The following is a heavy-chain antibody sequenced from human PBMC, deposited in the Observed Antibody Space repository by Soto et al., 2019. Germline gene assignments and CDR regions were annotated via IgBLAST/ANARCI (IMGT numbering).Heavy chain of an antibody. D-gene: IGHD3-10*01. CDR3: ARDPRRLWFREGNWFDP. CDR2: ISYDGSNK. CDR1: GFTFSSYA. V-gene: IGHV3-30-3*01. Sequence: QVQLVESGGGVVQPGRSLRLSCAASGFTFSSYAMHWVRQAPGKGLEWVAVISYDGSNKYYADSVKGRFTISRDNSKNTLYLQMNSLRAEDTAVYYRARDPRRLWFREGNWFDPWGQGTLVTVSS. J-gene: IGHJ5*02.